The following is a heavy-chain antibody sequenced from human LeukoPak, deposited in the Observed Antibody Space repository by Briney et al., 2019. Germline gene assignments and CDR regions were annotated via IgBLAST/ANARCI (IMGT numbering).Heavy chain of an antibody. CDR3: ARSGAVAGRTFDY. CDR1: GFTFSSYD. D-gene: IGHD6-19*01. Sequence: PGGSLRLSCTASGFTFSSYDMNWVRQAPGKGLEWVAYITSSGNVIYYADSVKGRFTISRDNAKNSLYLQLNSLRVEDTALYYCARSGAVAGRTFDYWGQGTLVTVSS. CDR2: ITSSGNVI. V-gene: IGHV3-48*03. J-gene: IGHJ4*02.